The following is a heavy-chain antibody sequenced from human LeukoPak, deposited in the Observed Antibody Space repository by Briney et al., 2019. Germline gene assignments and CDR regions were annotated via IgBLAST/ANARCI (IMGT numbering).Heavy chain of an antibody. CDR3: AKDPSSSTKVRSADY. V-gene: IGHV3-23*01. CDR2: ISGSGGST. CDR1: GFTFSSYA. D-gene: IGHD6-13*01. Sequence: GGSLRLSCAASGFTFSSYAMGWVRQAPGKGLEWVSSISGSGGSTYYADSVKGRVTISRDNSKKTLYLQMNSLRAEDTAVYYCAKDPSSSTKVRSADYWGQGTLVTVSS. J-gene: IGHJ4*02.